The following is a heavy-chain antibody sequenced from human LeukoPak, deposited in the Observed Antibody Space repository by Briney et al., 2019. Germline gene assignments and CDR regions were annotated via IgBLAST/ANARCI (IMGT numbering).Heavy chain of an antibody. CDR3: AKGGPGSGSFYFDY. D-gene: IGHD1-26*01. J-gene: IGHJ4*02. CDR2: ISSSSSYI. Sequence: PGGSLRLSCTASGFTFSSYSMNWFRQAPGKGLEWFSSISSSSSYIYYADSVKGRFTISRDNSKNTLYLQMNSLRAEDTAVYYCAKGGPGSGSFYFDYWGQGTLVTVSS. V-gene: IGHV3-21*04. CDR1: GFTFSSYS.